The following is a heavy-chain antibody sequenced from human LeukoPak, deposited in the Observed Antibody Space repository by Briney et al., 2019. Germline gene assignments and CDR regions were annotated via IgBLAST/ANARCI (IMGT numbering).Heavy chain of an antibody. CDR3: ATNPRKYYDILTGYYNPYYGMDV. CDR1: GGSISSYY. D-gene: IGHD3-9*01. J-gene: IGHJ6*02. V-gene: IGHV4-59*12. Sequence: PSETLSLTCTVSGGSISSYYWSWIRQPPGKGLEWIGYIYYSGSTNYNPSLKSRVTISVDTSKNQSSLKLSSVTAADTAVYYCATNPRKYYDILTGYYNPYYGMDVWGQGTTVTVSS. CDR2: IYYSGST.